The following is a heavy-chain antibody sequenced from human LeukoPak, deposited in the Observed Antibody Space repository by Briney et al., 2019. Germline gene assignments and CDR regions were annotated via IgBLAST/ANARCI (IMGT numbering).Heavy chain of an antibody. J-gene: IGHJ5*02. V-gene: IGHV1-8*01. CDR3: ARADCSSTSCSNWFDP. CDR2: MNPNSGNT. CDR1: GYTFTSYD. D-gene: IGHD2-2*01. Sequence: VASVKVSCKASGYTFTSYDINWVRQATGQGLEWMGWMNPNSGNTGYAQKFQGRVAMTRNPSISTAYMDLSNLRSEDTAVYYCARADCSSTSCSNWFDPWGQGTLVTVSS.